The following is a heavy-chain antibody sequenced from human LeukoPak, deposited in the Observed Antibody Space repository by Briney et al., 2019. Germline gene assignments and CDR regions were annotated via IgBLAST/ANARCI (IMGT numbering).Heavy chain of an antibody. V-gene: IGHV3-11*04. CDR2: ISTSGSTI. Sequence: GGSLRLSCAASGFTFSDYYMSWIRQAPGKGLEWVSYISTSGSTIYYADSVKGRFTISRDNAKNSLYLQMNSLRAEDTAVYYCARDRSIAVAGSLDYWGQGTLVTVSS. J-gene: IGHJ4*02. CDR1: GFTFSDYY. CDR3: ARDRSIAVAGSLDY. D-gene: IGHD6-19*01.